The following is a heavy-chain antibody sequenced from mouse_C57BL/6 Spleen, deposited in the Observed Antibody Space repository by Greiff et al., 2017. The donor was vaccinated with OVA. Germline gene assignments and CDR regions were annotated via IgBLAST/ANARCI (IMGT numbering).Heavy chain of an antibody. CDR3: ARMRGNPYYFDY. J-gene: IGHJ2*01. CDR2: IYPGDGDT. Sequence: QVQLQQPGPELVKPGASVKISCKASGYAFSSSWMNWVKQRPGKGLEWIGRIYPGDGDTNYNGKFKGKATLTADKSSSTAYMQLSSLTSEDSAVYFCARMRGNPYYFDYWGQGTTLTVSS. CDR1: GYAFSSSW. V-gene: IGHV1-82*01.